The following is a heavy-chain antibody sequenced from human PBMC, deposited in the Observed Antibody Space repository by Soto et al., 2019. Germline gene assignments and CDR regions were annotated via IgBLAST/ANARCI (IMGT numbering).Heavy chain of an antibody. J-gene: IGHJ6*02. Sequence: SGPTLVNPTQTLTLTCTFSGFSLSTSGVGVGWIRQPPGKALEWLALIYWDDDKRYSPSLKSRLTITKDTSKNQVVLTMTNMDPVDTATYYCAHISPYCSGGSCLPYYYYGMDVWGQGTTVTVSS. V-gene: IGHV2-5*02. CDR1: GFSLSTSGVG. CDR3: AHISPYCSGGSCLPYYYYGMDV. D-gene: IGHD2-15*01. CDR2: IYWDDDK.